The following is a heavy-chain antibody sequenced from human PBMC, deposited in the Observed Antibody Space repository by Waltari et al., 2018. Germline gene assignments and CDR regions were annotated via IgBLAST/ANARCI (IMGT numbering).Heavy chain of an antibody. CDR3: ARGSGIAVAGTGPLVYYYYMDV. J-gene: IGHJ6*03. D-gene: IGHD6-19*01. Sequence: EVQLVESGGGVVRPGGSLRLSCAASGFTFDDYGMSWVRQAPGKGLEWVAGINWNGGSTGYADSVKGRFTITRDNAKNSLYLQMNSLRAEDTALYYCARGSGIAVAGTGPLVYYYYMDVWGKGTTVTVSS. V-gene: IGHV3-20*04. CDR1: GFTFDDYG. CDR2: INWNGGST.